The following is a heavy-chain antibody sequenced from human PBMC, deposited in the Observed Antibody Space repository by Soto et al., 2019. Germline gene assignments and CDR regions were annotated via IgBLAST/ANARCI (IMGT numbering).Heavy chain of an antibody. Sequence: PGGSLRLSCAASGFTFSSYSMNWVRQAPGKGLEWVSSISSSSSYIYYADSVKGRFTISRDNAKNSLYLQMNSLRAEDTAVYYCARAAAGRGPFDYWGQGTLVTVSS. CDR2: ISSSSSYI. D-gene: IGHD6-13*01. CDR1: GFTFSSYS. CDR3: ARAAAGRGPFDY. V-gene: IGHV3-21*01. J-gene: IGHJ4*02.